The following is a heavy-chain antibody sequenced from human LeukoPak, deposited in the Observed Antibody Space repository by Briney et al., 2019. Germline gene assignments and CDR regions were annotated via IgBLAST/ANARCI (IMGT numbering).Heavy chain of an antibody. J-gene: IGHJ5*02. CDR1: GASMNISNYY. CDR2: IYYRGST. CDR3: VRDFVVVASVTNWFDP. Sequence: PSETLSLTCTVSGASMNISNYYWGWIRQPPGKGLEWIGTIYYRGSTYYNPSLKSRVTISVDTSKSQFSLRLTSVTAADTAVYYCVRDFVVVASVTNWFDPWGQGTLVTVSS. D-gene: IGHD2-15*01. V-gene: IGHV4-39*07.